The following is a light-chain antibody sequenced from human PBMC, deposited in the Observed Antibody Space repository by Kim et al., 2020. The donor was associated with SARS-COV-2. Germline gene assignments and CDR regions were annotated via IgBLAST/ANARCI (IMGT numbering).Light chain of an antibody. V-gene: IGLV3-21*04. CDR3: QVSDSSSDHPV. Sequence: APGRTARITCRGNNIGSKSVHGYQQKPGQAPVVVIYYDSDRPPGIPARFSGSNSGNMDTRTISRIEAGDEDEYSCQVSDSSSDHPVFGGGTQLTV. CDR1: NIGSKS. J-gene: IGLJ3*02. CDR2: YDS.